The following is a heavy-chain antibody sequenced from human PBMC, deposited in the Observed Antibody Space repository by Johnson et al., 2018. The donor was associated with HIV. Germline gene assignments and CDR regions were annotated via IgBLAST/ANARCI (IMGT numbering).Heavy chain of an antibody. CDR1: GFTFSSYA. J-gene: IGHJ3*02. CDR3: TTGFAAFDI. V-gene: IGHV3-30-3*01. Sequence: MQLVESGGGAVQPGRSLRLSCAASGFTFSSYAMHWVRQAPGKGLEWVAVISYDGSNKYYADSVKGRFTISRDDSKNTLYLQINSLKTEDTAVYYCTTGFAAFDIWGQGTMVTVSS. CDR2: ISYDGSNK.